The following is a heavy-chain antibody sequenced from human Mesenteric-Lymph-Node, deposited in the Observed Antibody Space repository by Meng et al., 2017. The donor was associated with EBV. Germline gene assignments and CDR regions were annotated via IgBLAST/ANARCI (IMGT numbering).Heavy chain of an antibody. D-gene: IGHD4-17*01. Sequence: VHLQASGRGLVKPSGTLSLTCAVSGGSISSTKWWGWVRQPPGKGLEWIGEIFHTGSTNYNPSLKSRLTMSVDKSKNQLSLKLTSVTAADTAVYYCATVGDYGDYVGLDNWGQGTLVTVSS. J-gene: IGHJ4*02. CDR3: ATVGDYGDYVGLDN. CDR1: GGSISSTKW. CDR2: IFHTGST. V-gene: IGHV4-4*02.